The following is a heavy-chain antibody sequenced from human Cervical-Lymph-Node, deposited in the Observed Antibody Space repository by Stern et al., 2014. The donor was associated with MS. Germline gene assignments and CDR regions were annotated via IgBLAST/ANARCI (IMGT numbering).Heavy chain of an antibody. J-gene: IGHJ4*02. CDR1: GYTFTNYY. D-gene: IGHD4-17*01. V-gene: IGHV1-2*06. Sequence: QVQLVQSGAEVKKPGASMKVSCKASGYTFTNYYIHWVRQAPGQGLEWIGRINPNSGGTKYAQKFQGRVTLTRDTSVSTAYMEVSRLMSDDTAVYYCARRVTRNNFDSWGQGTLVTVSS. CDR2: INPNSGGT. CDR3: ARRVTRNNFDS.